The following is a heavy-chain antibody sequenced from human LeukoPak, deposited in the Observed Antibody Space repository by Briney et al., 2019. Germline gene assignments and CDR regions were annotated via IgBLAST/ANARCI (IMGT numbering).Heavy chain of an antibody. Sequence: PGGSLRLSCAASGFTFCSYWMHWVRQAPGKGLVWVSYIKSDGSTTNYADSVKGRFTISRDNAQNTLYLQMNSLRAEDTAVYYCARDRGYTQDYWGQGTLVTVPS. CDR1: GFTFCSYW. J-gene: IGHJ4*02. CDR3: ARDRGYTQDY. D-gene: IGHD5-12*01. CDR2: IKSDGSTT. V-gene: IGHV3-74*01.